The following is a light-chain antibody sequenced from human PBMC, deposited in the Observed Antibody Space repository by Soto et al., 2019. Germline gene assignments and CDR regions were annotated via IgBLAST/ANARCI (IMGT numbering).Light chain of an antibody. V-gene: IGKV1-39*01. Sequence: DIQMTQSPSSLSASVGDRVTITCRASQSIRTYLNWYQQKPGKAPKLLIYAASSLQSGAPSRFSGSGSGTDFTLTISSLQPEDFATYYCQQSYSTLITFGQGTRLEIK. J-gene: IGKJ5*01. CDR1: QSIRTY. CDR2: AAS. CDR3: QQSYSTLIT.